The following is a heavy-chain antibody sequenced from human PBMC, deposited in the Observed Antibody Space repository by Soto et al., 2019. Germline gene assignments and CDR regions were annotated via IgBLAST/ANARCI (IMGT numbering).Heavy chain of an antibody. J-gene: IGHJ5*02. Sequence: QVQLQESGPGLVKPSETLSLTCTFSGSSIIGYYWTWIRQSPERGLEWIGYIQYSGSANYNPSLNSRLTMSVDRAKSQLSMKLASVTAADTAVYYSARGVGGSGLNWFDPWGQGTLVTVSS. CDR2: IQYSGSA. D-gene: IGHD6-19*01. CDR3: ARGVGGSGLNWFDP. CDR1: GSSIIGYY. V-gene: IGHV4-59*12.